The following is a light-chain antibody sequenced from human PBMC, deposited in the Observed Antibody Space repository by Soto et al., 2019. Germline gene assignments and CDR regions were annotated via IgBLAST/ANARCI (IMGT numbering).Light chain of an antibody. V-gene: IGKV3-20*01. CDR2: GAS. CDR1: QSVSNNY. Sequence: EIVLTRSPGTLSLSPGERATLSCRASQSVSNNYLAWYQQKPGQTPRLLVYGASSRATGIPDRFSGSGSGTDFTLTISSLEPEDFAVYYCQQYSSSSRTFGQGTKVDIK. CDR3: QQYSSSSRT. J-gene: IGKJ1*01.